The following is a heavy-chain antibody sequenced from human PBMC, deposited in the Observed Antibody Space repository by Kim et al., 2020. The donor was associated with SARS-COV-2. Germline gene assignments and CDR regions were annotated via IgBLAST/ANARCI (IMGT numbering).Heavy chain of an antibody. CDR1: GYTFTSYA. V-gene: IGHV1-3*01. CDR3: ARELSVYYGSGSPLYYYYGMDV. J-gene: IGHJ6*02. CDR2: INAGNGNT. Sequence: ASVKVSCKASGYTFTSYAMHWVRQAPGQRLEWMGWINAGNGNTKYSQKFQGRVTITRDTSASTAYMELSSLRSEDTAAYYCARELSVYYGSGSPLYYYYGMDVWGQGTTVTVSS. D-gene: IGHD3-10*01.